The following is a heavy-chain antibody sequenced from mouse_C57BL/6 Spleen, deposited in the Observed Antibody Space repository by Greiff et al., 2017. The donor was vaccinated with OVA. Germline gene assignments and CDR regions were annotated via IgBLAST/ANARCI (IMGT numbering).Heavy chain of an antibody. CDR2: ISSGGSYT. V-gene: IGHV5-6*01. CDR1: GFTFSSYG. D-gene: IGHD3-1*01. CDR3: ARRRALYAMDY. Sequence: EVQVVESGGDLVKPGGSLKLSCAASGFTFSSYGMSWVRQTPDKRLEWVATISSGGSYTYYPDSVKGRFTISRDNAKNTLYLQMSSLKSEDTAMYYCARRRALYAMDYWGQGTSVTVSS. J-gene: IGHJ4*01.